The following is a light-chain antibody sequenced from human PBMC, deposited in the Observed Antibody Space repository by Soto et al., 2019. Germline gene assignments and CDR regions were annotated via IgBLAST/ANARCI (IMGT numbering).Light chain of an antibody. V-gene: IGKV1-5*03. J-gene: IGKJ1*01. Sequence: DIQMTQSPSTLSASVGDRVTITCRASQNIARSLAWYQQKPGKAPKVLIYQASSLDSGVPSRFSGRGFGTEFTLTINTLQPDDSATYYCQQYEYFWTFSQGTKVDIK. CDR2: QAS. CDR3: QQYEYFWT. CDR1: QNIARS.